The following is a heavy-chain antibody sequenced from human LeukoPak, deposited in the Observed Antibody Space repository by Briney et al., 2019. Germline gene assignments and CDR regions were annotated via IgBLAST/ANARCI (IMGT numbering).Heavy chain of an antibody. CDR2: ISGDGGST. CDR1: GFIFDNYA. CDR3: ARESETSGWYDY. V-gene: IGHV3-43*02. D-gene: IGHD6-19*01. Sequence: GGSLRLSCAAPGFIFDNYAIHWVRQATGKGLECVSLISGDGGSTFYADSVRGRFTISRDNTRKSLSLQMSSLRSEDTALYYCARESETSGWYDYWGQGTLVTVSS. J-gene: IGHJ4*02.